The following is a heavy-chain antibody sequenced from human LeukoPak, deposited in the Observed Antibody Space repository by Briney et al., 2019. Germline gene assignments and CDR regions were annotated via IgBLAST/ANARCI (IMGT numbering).Heavy chain of an antibody. J-gene: IGHJ4*02. Sequence: SETLPLTCTVSADSLSSGGHYWAWIRQFPGKGLESIGFIHHSGRSRHNPSLKDRVAISVDTSRKQFALKLSSVTAADTAMYYCARGGSRFGGFYFDYWGQGIQVIVSS. D-gene: IGHD3-10*01. CDR1: ADSLSSGGHY. CDR2: IHHSGRS. CDR3: ARGGSRFGGFYFDY. V-gene: IGHV4-31*03.